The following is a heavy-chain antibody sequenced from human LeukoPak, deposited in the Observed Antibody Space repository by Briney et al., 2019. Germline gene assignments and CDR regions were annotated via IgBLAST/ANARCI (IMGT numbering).Heavy chain of an antibody. J-gene: IGHJ5*02. CDR2: ISAYNGNT. CDR3: ARDRDVVVVALENWFDP. V-gene: IGHV1-18*01. D-gene: IGHD2-15*01. Sequence: ASVKVSCKASGYTFTSYGISWVRQAPRQGLEWMGWISAYNGNTNYAQKLQGRVTMTTDTSTSTAYMELRSLRSDDTAVYYCARDRDVVVVALENWFDPWGQGTLVTVSS. CDR1: GYTFTSYG.